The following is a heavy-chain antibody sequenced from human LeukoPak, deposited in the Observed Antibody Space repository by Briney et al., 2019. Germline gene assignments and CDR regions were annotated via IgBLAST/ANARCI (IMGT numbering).Heavy chain of an antibody. V-gene: IGHV1-8*01. CDR2: MNPNSGNT. Sequence: ASVTVSCTASGYTFTIYDINWVRQATGQGLEWMGWMNPNSGNTGYARKFQGRVTMTRDTSISTAYMELSSLKSEDTAVYYCAREVSGDPGGYWGQGTLVTVSS. D-gene: IGHD7-27*01. J-gene: IGHJ4*02. CDR3: AREVSGDPGGY. CDR1: GYTFTIYD.